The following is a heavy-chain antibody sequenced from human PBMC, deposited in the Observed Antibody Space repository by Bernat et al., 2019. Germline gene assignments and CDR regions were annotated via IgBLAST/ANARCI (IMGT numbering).Heavy chain of an antibody. CDR3: ARGTSTSAPYMDV. V-gene: IGHV3-11*05. Sequence: QVQLVESGGGLVKPGGSLRLSCAASGFTFSDYYMSWIRQAPGKGLDWVSYISSSSSYTNSAESVKGRFTISRDNAKNSRYLQMNSLRAEDTAVYYRARGTSTSAPYMDVWGKGTTVTVSS. CDR1: GFTFSDYY. CDR2: ISSSSSYT. J-gene: IGHJ6*03.